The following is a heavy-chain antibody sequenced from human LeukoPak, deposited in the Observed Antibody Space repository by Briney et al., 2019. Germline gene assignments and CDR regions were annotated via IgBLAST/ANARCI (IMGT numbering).Heavy chain of an antibody. CDR2: INHSGST. D-gene: IGHD2/OR15-2a*01. V-gene: IGHV4-34*01. Sequence: SETLSLTCAVYGGSFSGYYWSWIRQPPGKGLEWIGEINHSGSTNYNPSLKSRVTISVDTSKNQFSLKLSSVTVADTAVYYCARAQYGAFDIWGQGTMVTVSS. J-gene: IGHJ3*02. CDR1: GGSFSGYY. CDR3: ARAQYGAFDI.